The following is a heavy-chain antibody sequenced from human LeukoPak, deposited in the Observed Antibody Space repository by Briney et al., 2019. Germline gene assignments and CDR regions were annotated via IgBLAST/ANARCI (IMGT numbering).Heavy chain of an antibody. CDR2: INPSGGST. J-gene: IGHJ4*02. CDR1: GYSFTSYY. CDR3: ARDYFQGSSWYWTIPGY. Sequence: GASVNVSCKASGYSFTSYYMHWVRQAPGQGLEWMGIINPSGGSTSYAQKFQGRVTMTRDTSISTAYMELSRLRSDGTAVYYCARDYFQGSSWYWTIPGYWGQGTLVTVSS. V-gene: IGHV1-46*01. D-gene: IGHD6-13*01.